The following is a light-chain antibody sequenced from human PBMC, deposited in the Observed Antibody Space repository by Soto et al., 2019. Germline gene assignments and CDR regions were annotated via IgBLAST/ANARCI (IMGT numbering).Light chain of an antibody. CDR3: LLSYSGARLYV. Sequence: QAVVTQEPSLTVSPGGTVTLTCGSSTGAVTSGPYPYWFQQKPGQAPRTLIYDTSNKHSWTPARFSGSLLGGKAALTLSGAQPEDEAEYYCLLSYSGARLYVFGTGTKLTVL. J-gene: IGLJ1*01. V-gene: IGLV7-46*01. CDR1: TGAVTSGPY. CDR2: DTS.